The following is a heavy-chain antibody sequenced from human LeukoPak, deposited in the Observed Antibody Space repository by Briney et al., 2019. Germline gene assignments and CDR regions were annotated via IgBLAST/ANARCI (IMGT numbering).Heavy chain of an antibody. J-gene: IGHJ6*03. CDR2: IYTSGST. CDR1: GGSISSYY. Sequence: SETLSLTCTVSGGSISSYYWSWIRQPAGKGLEWIGRIYTSGSTNYNPSLKSRVTISVDKSKNQFSLKLSSVTAADTAVYYCARGVAAAGYYYYYYMDVWGKGTTVTVSS. D-gene: IGHD6-13*01. CDR3: ARGVAAAGYYYYYYMDV. V-gene: IGHV4-4*07.